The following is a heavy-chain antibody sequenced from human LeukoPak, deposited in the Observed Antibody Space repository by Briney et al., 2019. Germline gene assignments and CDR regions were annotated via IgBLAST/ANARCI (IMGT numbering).Heavy chain of an antibody. CDR3: AKDLAIYDSIYFDY. CDR2: ISGSGGST. D-gene: IGHD3-22*01. J-gene: IGHJ4*02. Sequence: HPGGSLRLSCAASGFTFSSYAMSWVRQAPGKGLEWVSAISGSGGSTYYADSVKGRFTISRDNSKNTLYLRMNSLRAEDTAVYYCAKDLAIYDSIYFDYWGQGTLVTVSS. CDR1: GFTFSSYA. V-gene: IGHV3-23*01.